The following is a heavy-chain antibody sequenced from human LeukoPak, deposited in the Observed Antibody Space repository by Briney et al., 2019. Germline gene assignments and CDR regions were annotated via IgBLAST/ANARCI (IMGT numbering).Heavy chain of an antibody. Sequence: SETLSLTCTVSGGSFSNYYWSWIRQPAGKGLEWVGRIYTSGSTNYNPSVKSRVNMSVDTSNNQFSLKLTSVTAADTAVYYCARQPPQYYGMDVWGQGTTVTVSS. J-gene: IGHJ6*02. CDR2: IYTSGST. CDR1: GGSFSNYY. V-gene: IGHV4-4*07. CDR3: ARQPPQYYGMDV. D-gene: IGHD1-14*01.